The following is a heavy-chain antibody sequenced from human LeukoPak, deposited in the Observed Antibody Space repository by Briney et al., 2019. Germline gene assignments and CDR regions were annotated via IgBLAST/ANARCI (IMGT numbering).Heavy chain of an antibody. Sequence: GGSLRLSCAASGFSFSTYWMHWVRQVPGTGLVWVSRTNTDGSITDYADSVKGRFTISRDNAKDTLYLQTNSLRPEDTAVYYCGRDLGGRGGAWGQGTLVTVSS. CDR3: GRDLGGRGGA. D-gene: IGHD1-26*01. CDR1: GFSFSTYW. V-gene: IGHV3-74*01. CDR2: TNTDGSIT. J-gene: IGHJ5*02.